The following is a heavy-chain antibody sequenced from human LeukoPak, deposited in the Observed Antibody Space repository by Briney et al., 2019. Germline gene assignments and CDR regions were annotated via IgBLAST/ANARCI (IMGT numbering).Heavy chain of an antibody. CDR3: ARDLIWSGDAFDI. D-gene: IGHD3-10*01. Sequence: GALRLSCAASGFTFDDYAMHWVRQAPGKGLEWVSYISSSSSTIYYADSVKGRFTISRDNAKNSLYLQMNSLRDEDTAVYYCARDLIWSGDAFDIWGQGTMVTVSS. V-gene: IGHV3-48*02. CDR2: ISSSSSTI. CDR1: GFTFDDYA. J-gene: IGHJ3*02.